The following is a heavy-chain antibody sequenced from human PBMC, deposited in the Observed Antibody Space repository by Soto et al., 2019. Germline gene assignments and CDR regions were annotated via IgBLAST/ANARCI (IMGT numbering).Heavy chain of an antibody. CDR3: AWYYFCVRDFDY. CDR2: IYSSGSI. D-gene: IGHD3-10*02. CDR1: GDSISGLS. V-gene: IGHV4-59*03. J-gene: IGHJ4*02. Sequence: PSETLSLTCTVSGDSISGLSWGWLRQPPGKALEWIGHIYSSGSINYNPSLKSRVTISIDTPKNQFSLRLSSVTAAETAMYYCAWYYFCVRDFDYGGPGTRVTVSS.